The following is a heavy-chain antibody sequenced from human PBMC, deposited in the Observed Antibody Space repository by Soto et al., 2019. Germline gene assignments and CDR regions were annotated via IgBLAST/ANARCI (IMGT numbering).Heavy chain of an antibody. CDR1: GFTFSSYG. V-gene: IGHV3-30*18. CDR3: AKAVAVVTPPFDY. CDR2: ISYDGSNK. Sequence: ESGGGVVQPGRSLRLSCAASGFTFSSYGMHWVRQAPGKGLEWVAVISYDGSNKYYADSVKGRFTISRDNSKNTLYLQMNSLRAEDTAVYYCAKAVAVVTPPFDYWGQGTLVTVSS. D-gene: IGHD2-15*01. J-gene: IGHJ4*02.